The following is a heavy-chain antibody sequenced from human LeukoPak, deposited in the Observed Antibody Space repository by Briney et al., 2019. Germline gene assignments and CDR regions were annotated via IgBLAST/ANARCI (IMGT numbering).Heavy chain of an antibody. CDR1: GFTFSSYW. J-gene: IGHJ4*02. Sequence: GGSLRLSCAASGFTFSSYWMHWVRQAPGKGLVWVSRIKSDGSYTGYEDSVKGRFTISRDDAKNALYLQMNSLRVEDTAVYYCARGIVGATVADYWGQGTLVTVSS. CDR3: ARGIVGATVADY. V-gene: IGHV3-74*01. D-gene: IGHD1-26*01. CDR2: IKSDGSYT.